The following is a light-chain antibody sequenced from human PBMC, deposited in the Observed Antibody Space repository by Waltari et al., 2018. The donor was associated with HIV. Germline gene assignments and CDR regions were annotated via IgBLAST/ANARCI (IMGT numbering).Light chain of an antibody. CDR2: EVS. Sequence: QSALTQPPSASGSPGQSVTIPCSGTSSHVGGYNYVPWYQQHPGKAPNPMIYEVSKRPSGVPDRFSGSKSGNTASLTVSGLQAEDEADYYCSSYAGSSWVFGGGTKLTVL. J-gene: IGLJ3*02. CDR1: SSHVGGYNY. CDR3: SSYAGSSWV. V-gene: IGLV2-8*01.